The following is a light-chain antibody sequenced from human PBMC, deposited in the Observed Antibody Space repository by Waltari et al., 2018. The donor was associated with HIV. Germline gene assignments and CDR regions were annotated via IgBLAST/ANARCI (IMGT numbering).Light chain of an antibody. V-gene: IGLV2-14*03. Sequence: QSALTQPASVSGSPGQSITISCTGTYNDVGRSNSVSWYQQQPGKAPRLLIYELTKRPAWVSSRFSGGKSGNTASLTIAGLQVEDETVYYCCSYTLTGTLNWVFGGGTKLTVL. CDR3: CSYTLTGTLNWV. CDR2: ELT. J-gene: IGLJ3*02. CDR1: YNDVGRSNS.